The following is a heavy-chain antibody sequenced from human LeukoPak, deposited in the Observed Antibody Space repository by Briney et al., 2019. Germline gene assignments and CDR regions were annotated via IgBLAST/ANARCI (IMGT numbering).Heavy chain of an antibody. CDR2: ISASAGCA. CDR1: GFTFSNYA. V-gene: IGHV3-23*01. CDR3: AKDQRSGEYDYGWGPFDI. D-gene: IGHD3-10*01. Sequence: PGGSLRLPCEVSGFTFSNYAMNWVRQAPGKGLEWVSSISASAGCAVYGDSVKGRFTISRVNAENTLYLQMNSLRADDTAIYYCAKDQRSGEYDYGWGPFDIWGQGTMVTVSS. J-gene: IGHJ3*02.